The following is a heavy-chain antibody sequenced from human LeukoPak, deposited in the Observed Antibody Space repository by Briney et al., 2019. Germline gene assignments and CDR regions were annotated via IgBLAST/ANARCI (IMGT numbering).Heavy chain of an antibody. V-gene: IGHV4-34*01. Sequence: PSETLSLTCAVYGGSFSDYYWSWIRQPPGKGLEWIGENNHSGSTNYNPSLKSRVTILVDTSKNQFSLKLSSVTAADTAVYYCARGLTSMPPGGYWGQGTLVTVSS. D-gene: IGHD2/OR15-2a*01. J-gene: IGHJ4*02. CDR1: GGSFSDYY. CDR3: ARGLTSMPPGGY. CDR2: NNHSGST.